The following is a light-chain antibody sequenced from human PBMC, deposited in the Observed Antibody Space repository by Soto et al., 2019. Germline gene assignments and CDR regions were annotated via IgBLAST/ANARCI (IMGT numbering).Light chain of an antibody. V-gene: IGLV2-23*02. CDR2: EVI. CDR3: CSYAGSSTFAV. Sequence: QSALTQPASVSGSPGQSITISCTGTSSDVGAYYLVSWYQHHPGKAPKLMIYEVIERPSGVSNRFSGSKSGNTASLTISGLQAEDEADYYCCSYAGSSTFAVFGTGTKLTVL. CDR1: SSDVGAYYL. J-gene: IGLJ1*01.